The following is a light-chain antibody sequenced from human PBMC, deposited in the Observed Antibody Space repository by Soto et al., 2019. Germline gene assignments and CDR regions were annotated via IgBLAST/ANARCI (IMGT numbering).Light chain of an antibody. Sequence: EIVLTQSPGSLSLSPGERATLSCRASQSVTSTYLAWYQQKPGQAPRHLIYGASSRPTGVPDRFSGSGSETDFTLTISRLEPEDSAVYYWQQYGSSPNTFGQGTKLEIK. CDR3: QQYGSSPNT. CDR2: GAS. CDR1: QSVTSTY. V-gene: IGKV3-20*01. J-gene: IGKJ2*01.